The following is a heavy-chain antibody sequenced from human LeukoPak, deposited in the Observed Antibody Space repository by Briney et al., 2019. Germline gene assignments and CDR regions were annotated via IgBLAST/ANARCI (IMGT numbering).Heavy chain of an antibody. J-gene: IGHJ4*02. Sequence: ASVKVSCKVSGYTLTEVSMHWVRQAPGKGLEWMGGFDPEDGETIYAQKFQGRVTMTEDTSTDTAYMELSSLRSEDTAVYYCATNAVLWFGELTHPFDYWGQGTLVTVSS. CDR1: GYTLTEVS. D-gene: IGHD3-10*01. V-gene: IGHV1-24*01. CDR3: ATNAVLWFGELTHPFDY. CDR2: FDPEDGET.